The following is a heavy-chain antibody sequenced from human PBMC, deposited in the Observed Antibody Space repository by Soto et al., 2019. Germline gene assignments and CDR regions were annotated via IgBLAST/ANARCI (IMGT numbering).Heavy chain of an antibody. CDR3: AKDQYSYGPNYYYYYGMDV. J-gene: IGHJ6*02. D-gene: IGHD5-18*01. V-gene: IGHV3-23*01. CDR2: ISGSGGST. Sequence: GGSLRLSCAASGFTFSSYAMSWVRQAPGKGLEWVSAISGSGGSTYYADSVKGRFTIPRDNSKNTLYLQMNSLRAEDTAVYYCAKDQYSYGPNYYYYYGMDVWGQGTTVTVSS. CDR1: GFTFSSYA.